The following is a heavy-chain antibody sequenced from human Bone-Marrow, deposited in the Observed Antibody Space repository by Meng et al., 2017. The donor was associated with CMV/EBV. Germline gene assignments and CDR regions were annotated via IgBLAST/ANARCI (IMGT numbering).Heavy chain of an antibody. CDR3: ARVGSLAPYYYGMDV. D-gene: IGHD3-10*01. CDR1: GFTFSSYS. CDR2: ISSSSSTI. Sequence: ESLKIYCVASGFTFSSYSMNWVRQAPGKGLEWVSYISSSSSTIYYADSVKGRFTISRDNAKNSLYLQMNSLRAEDTAVYYCARVGSLAPYYYGMDVWGQGTTVTVSS. J-gene: IGHJ6*02. V-gene: IGHV3-48*04.